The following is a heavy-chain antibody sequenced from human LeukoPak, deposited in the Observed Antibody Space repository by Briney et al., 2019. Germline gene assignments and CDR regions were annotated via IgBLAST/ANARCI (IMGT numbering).Heavy chain of an antibody. J-gene: IGHJ3*02. D-gene: IGHD3-22*01. CDR2: INTNSGGT. CDR3: ASKWVTYYYNSSYYHYPTDVFDI. CDR1: GHTFTGYY. V-gene: IGHV1-2*02. Sequence: ASVRVSCKASGHTFTGYYMHWVRQAPGQGLEWMGWINTNSGGTNYAQKFQGRVTMTRDTSISTAYMELSRLRSDDTAVYYCASKWVTYYYNSSYYHYPTDVFDIWGQGTMVTVSS.